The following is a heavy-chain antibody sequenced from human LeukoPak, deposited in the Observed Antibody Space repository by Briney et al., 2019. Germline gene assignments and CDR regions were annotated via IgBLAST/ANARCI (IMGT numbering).Heavy chain of an antibody. J-gene: IGHJ6*02. CDR1: GGSISSYY. CDR3: AGGVGMDV. CDR2: INHSGST. V-gene: IGHV4-34*01. Sequence: SETLSLTCTVSGGSISSYYWSWIRQPPGKGLEWIGEINHSGSTNYNPSLKSRVTISVDTSKNQFSLKLSSVTAADTAVYYCAGGVGMDVWGQGTTVTVSS.